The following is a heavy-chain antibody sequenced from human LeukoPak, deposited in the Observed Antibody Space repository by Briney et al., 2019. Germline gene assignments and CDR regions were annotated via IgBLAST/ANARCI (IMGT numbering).Heavy chain of an antibody. CDR1: GGSISSSSYY. D-gene: IGHD3-9*01. CDR3: AVAAPYYDILTGYWPNWFDP. V-gene: IGHV4-39*01. J-gene: IGHJ5*02. CDR2: IYYSGST. Sequence: PSETLFLTCAVSGGSISSSSYYWGWIRQPPGKGLEWIGSIYYSGSTYYNPSLKSRVTISVDTSKNQFSLKLSSVTAADTAVYYCAVAAPYYDILTGYWPNWFDPWGQGTLVTVSS.